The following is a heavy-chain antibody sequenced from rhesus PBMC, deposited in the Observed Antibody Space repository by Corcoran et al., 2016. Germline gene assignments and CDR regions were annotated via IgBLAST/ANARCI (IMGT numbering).Heavy chain of an antibody. CDR3: ARRRQLASFDY. D-gene: IGHD6-25*01. CDR2: ISGSSGST. CDR1: GYSISSGYY. Sequence: QVQLQESGPGLVKPSETLSLTCAVSGYSISSGYYWGWIRQPPGKGLEYIGYISGSSGSTYYNPSPKSRVNISKDTSKNQFSLKLSSVTAADTAVYYCARRRQLASFDYWGQGVLVTVSS. V-gene: IGHV4-99*01. J-gene: IGHJ4*01.